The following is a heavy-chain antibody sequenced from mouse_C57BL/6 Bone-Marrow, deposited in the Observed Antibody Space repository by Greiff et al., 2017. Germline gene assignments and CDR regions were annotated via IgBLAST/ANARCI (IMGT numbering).Heavy chain of an antibody. J-gene: IGHJ3*01. CDR1: GYTFTSYW. V-gene: IGHV1-50*01. Sequence: QVQLQQPGAELVKPGASVKLSCKASGYTFTSYWMQWVKQRPGQGLEWIGEFDPSVSYTNYNQKFKGKATLTVDTSSSAAYMQLSSLTSEDSAVYYCARRTGSWFAYWGQGTLVTVSA. CDR2: FDPSVSYT. D-gene: IGHD4-1*01. CDR3: ARRTGSWFAY.